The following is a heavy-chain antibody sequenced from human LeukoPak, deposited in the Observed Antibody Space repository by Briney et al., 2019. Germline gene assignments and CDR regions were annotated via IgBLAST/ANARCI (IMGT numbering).Heavy chain of an antibody. J-gene: IGHJ4*02. CDR1: GVSISSSNSY. V-gene: IGHV4-39*01. D-gene: IGHD3/OR15-3a*01. CDR2: IYYSGNT. Sequence: SETLSLTCTVSGVSISSSNSYWGWIRQPPGKGLEWIGSIYYSGNTYYNASLKSQVSISIDTSKNQFSLRLTSVTAADTAVYYCARQTGSGLFILPGGQGALVTVSS. CDR3: ARQTGSGLFILP.